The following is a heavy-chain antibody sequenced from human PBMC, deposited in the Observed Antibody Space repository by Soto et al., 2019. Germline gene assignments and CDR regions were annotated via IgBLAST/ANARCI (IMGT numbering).Heavy chain of an antibody. Sequence: SVKVSCKASGGTFSSYAISWVRQAPGQGLEWMGGIIPIFGTANYAQKFQGRVTITADESTSTAYMELSSLRSEDTAVYYCARHVEMATSYFDYWGQGTLVTVSS. J-gene: IGHJ4*02. CDR1: GGTFSSYA. D-gene: IGHD5-12*01. CDR3: ARHVEMATSYFDY. CDR2: IIPIFGTA. V-gene: IGHV1-69*13.